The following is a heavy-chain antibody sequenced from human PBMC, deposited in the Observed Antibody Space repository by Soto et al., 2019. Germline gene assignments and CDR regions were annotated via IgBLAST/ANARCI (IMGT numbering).Heavy chain of an antibody. CDR1: GGSISSGGYY. CDR3: AGLLYYYGIDV. Sequence: SETLSLTCTVSGGSISSGGYYWSWIRQHPGKGLEWIGYIYNSESTYYNPSLKSRVTISVDTSKNQFSLKLSSVTAADTAVYYCAGLLYYYGIDVWGQGTTVTVSS. D-gene: IGHD2-15*01. J-gene: IGHJ6*02. V-gene: IGHV4-31*03. CDR2: IYNSEST.